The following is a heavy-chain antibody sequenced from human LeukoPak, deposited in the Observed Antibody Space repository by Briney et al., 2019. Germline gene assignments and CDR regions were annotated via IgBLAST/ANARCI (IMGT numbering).Heavy chain of an antibody. CDR1: GYTFTSYD. V-gene: IGHV1-2*02. Sequence: GASVKVSCKASGYTFTSYDINWVRQASGQGLEWMGWINPNSGGTNYAQKFQGRVTMTRDTSISTAYMELSRLRSDDTAVYYCASVLGELSFDYWGQGTLVTVSS. D-gene: IGHD3-16*02. CDR3: ASVLGELSFDY. CDR2: INPNSGGT. J-gene: IGHJ4*02.